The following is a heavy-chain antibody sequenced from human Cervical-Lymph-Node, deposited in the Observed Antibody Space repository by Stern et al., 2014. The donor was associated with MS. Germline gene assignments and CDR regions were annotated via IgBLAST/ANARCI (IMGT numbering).Heavy chain of an antibody. V-gene: IGHV5-51*01. D-gene: IGHD3-22*01. CDR3: ARLFEAYYYDSTWDY. CDR2: IYPGDSDT. CDR1: GYSFTSYW. Sequence: VQLVQSGAEVKKPGESLKISCKGSGYSFTSYWIGWGRQMPGKGLELMGIIYPGDSDTRYSPSFQGQVTISADKSISTAYLQWSSLKASDTAMYYCARLFEAYYYDSTWDYWGQGTLVTVSS. J-gene: IGHJ4*02.